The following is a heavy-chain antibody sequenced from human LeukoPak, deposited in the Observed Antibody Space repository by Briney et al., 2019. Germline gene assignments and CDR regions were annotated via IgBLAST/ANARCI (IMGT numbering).Heavy chain of an antibody. CDR3: ARQYYDIWSGYYAADYYFDY. D-gene: IGHD3-3*01. CDR1: GFTFSSYG. Sequence: GGSLRLSCAASGFTFSSYGMNWVRQAPGKGLEWVSSISSRSSYIYYADSVKGRFTISRDNAKNSLYLELHSLRAEDTAVYYCARQYYDIWSGYYAADYYFDYWGQGTLVTVSS. J-gene: IGHJ4*02. CDR2: ISSRSSYI. V-gene: IGHV3-21*01.